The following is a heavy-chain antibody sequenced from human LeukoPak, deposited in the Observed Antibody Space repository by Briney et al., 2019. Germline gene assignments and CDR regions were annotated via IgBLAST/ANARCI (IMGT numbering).Heavy chain of an antibody. CDR1: GFTFSNYA. Sequence: GGSLRLSCAASGFTFSNYAMSWVRRAPGKGLEWFSTVSDKGDATAHADSVKGRFTISRDNAKNTLSLLMSILRAEDTAVYYCARVGPLATRSAGHYYFDLWGRGTLVTVSS. D-gene: IGHD3-10*01. CDR2: VSDKGDAT. V-gene: IGHV3-23*01. J-gene: IGHJ2*01. CDR3: ARVGPLATRSAGHYYFDL.